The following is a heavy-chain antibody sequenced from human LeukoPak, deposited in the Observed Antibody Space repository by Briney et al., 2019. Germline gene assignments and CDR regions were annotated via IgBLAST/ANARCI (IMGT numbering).Heavy chain of an antibody. CDR3: ARGGGDHAFDI. Sequence: PGGSLRLSCAASGFAFSTYWIHWVRQAPGKGLVWVSRIDSDGLSTIYADSVKGRFTISGDNAKNTLYLQMNSLRAEDTAVYYCARGGGDHAFDIWGQGTMVTVSS. CDR2: IDSDGLST. D-gene: IGHD2-21*02. V-gene: IGHV3-74*01. CDR1: GFAFSTYW. J-gene: IGHJ3*02.